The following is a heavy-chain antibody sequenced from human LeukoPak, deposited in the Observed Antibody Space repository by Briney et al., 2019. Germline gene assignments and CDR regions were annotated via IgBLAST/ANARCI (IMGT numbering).Heavy chain of an antibody. V-gene: IGHV3-74*01. J-gene: IGHJ4*02. CDR3: VEDLGGNYDY. Sequence: GGSLRLSCAASGFTFSSYWIHWVRQVPGKGRVWVSRIDYDGSITNYADSVKGRFTISRDNARNTLYLQMNSLRVDDTAVYYCVEDLGGNYDYWGQGTLVTVSS. D-gene: IGHD1-7*01. CDR2: IDYDGSIT. CDR1: GFTFSSYW.